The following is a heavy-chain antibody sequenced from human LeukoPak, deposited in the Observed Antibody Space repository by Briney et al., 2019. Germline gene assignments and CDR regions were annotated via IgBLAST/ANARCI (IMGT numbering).Heavy chain of an antibody. CDR3: AITTSWSLYYFDS. CDR2: IYANGNT. CDR1: GASIRGGNFH. Sequence: MASQTLSLSCSVSGASIRGGNFHLSWIRQSAGKGLEWIGRIYANGNTKYSPSLKSRVKVSGDMSKNHFFLNLTSVTAADTARYFCAITTSWSLYYFDSWGQGTLVTVPS. V-gene: IGHV4-61*02. J-gene: IGHJ4*02. D-gene: IGHD1-14*01.